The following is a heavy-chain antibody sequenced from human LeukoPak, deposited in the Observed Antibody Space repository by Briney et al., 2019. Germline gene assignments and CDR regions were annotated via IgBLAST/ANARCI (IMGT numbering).Heavy chain of an antibody. V-gene: IGHV1-46*01. D-gene: IGHD6-19*01. Sequence: VASVTVSFKASGYTFTSYYMHWVRQAPGQGLEWMGIINPSGGSTSYAQKFQGRVTMTRDTSTSTVYMELSSLRSGDTAVYYCARDAPGIAVAGTWGWFDPWGQGTLVTVSS. CDR1: GYTFTSYY. CDR3: ARDAPGIAVAGTWGWFDP. CDR2: INPSGGST. J-gene: IGHJ5*02.